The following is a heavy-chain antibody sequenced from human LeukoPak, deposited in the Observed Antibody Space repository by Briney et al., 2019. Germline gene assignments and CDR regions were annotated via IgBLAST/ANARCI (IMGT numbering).Heavy chain of an antibody. D-gene: IGHD6-19*01. V-gene: IGHV5-51*01. Sequence: GESLKISCKGSGHSFTSSWIGWVRQQAGKGLEWMGIIHADDSDIRYSPSFQGQVTISADKSISTAYLQWSSLKASDTAMYYCARQRPLHSSGWYDFDYWGQGTLVTVSS. CDR3: ARQRPLHSSGWYDFDY. CDR1: GHSFTSSW. J-gene: IGHJ4*02. CDR2: IHADDSDI.